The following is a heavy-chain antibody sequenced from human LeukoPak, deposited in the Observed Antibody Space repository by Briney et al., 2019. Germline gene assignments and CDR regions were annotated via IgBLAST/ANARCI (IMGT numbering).Heavy chain of an antibody. D-gene: IGHD2-21*02. CDR1: GFTFSSYS. CDR3: ARSGVTGPPMGWFDP. Sequence: SGGSLRLSCAAYGFTFSSYSMNWDRQAPGKGLEWVSSISSSSSYIYYADSVKGRFTISRDNAKNSLYLQMNSLRAEDTAVYYCARSGVTGPPMGWFDPWGQGTLVTVSS. V-gene: IGHV3-21*01. J-gene: IGHJ5*02. CDR2: ISSSSSYI.